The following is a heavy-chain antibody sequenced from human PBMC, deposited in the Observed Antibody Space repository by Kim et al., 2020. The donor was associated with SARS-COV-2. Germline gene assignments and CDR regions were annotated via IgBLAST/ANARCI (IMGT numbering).Heavy chain of an antibody. V-gene: IGHV3-74*01. CDR2: INSDGSST. Sequence: GGSLRLSCAASGFTFSSYWMHWVRQAPGKGLVWVSRINSDGSSTSYADSVKGRFTISRDNAKNTLYLQMNSLRAEDTAVYYCARDLFSPRSGYSYGFAESLDYWGQGTLVTVSS. D-gene: IGHD5-18*01. J-gene: IGHJ4*02. CDR1: GFTFSSYW. CDR3: ARDLFSPRSGYSYGFAESLDY.